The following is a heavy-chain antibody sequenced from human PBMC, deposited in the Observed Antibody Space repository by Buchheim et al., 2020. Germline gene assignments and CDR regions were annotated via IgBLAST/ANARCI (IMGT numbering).Heavy chain of an antibody. D-gene: IGHD1-26*01. CDR3: ARDRVVGATSHYYGMDV. Sequence: QVQLVQSGAEVKKPGSSVKVSCKASGGTFSSYAISWVRQAPGQGLEWMGRIIPILGIANYAQKFQGRVTITADKSTSTAYMELSSLRSEDTAVYYCARDRVVGATSHYYGMDVWGQGTT. CDR1: GGTFSSYA. V-gene: IGHV1-69*04. J-gene: IGHJ6*02. CDR2: IIPILGIA.